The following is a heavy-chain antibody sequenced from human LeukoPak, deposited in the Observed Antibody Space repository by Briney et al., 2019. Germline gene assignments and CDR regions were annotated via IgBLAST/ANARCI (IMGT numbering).Heavy chain of an antibody. CDR1: GFTFSSYA. D-gene: IGHD6-19*01. J-gene: IGHJ4*02. V-gene: IGHV3-23*01. CDR3: AKDTPLFGYSSGWSSNAFDF. CDR2: ITGSSRST. Sequence: GGSLRLSCAASGFTFSSYAMSWVRQVPGKGLEWVSTITGSSRSTYFADSVRGRFTISRDNSKNTLYPQMNNLRAEDTAIYYCAKDTPLFGYSSGWSSNAFDFWGQGTLVTVSS.